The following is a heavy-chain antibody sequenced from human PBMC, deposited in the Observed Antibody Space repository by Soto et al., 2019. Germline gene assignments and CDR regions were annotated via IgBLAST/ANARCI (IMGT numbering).Heavy chain of an antibody. V-gene: IGHV4-4*07. D-gene: IGHD6-13*01. CDR1: GGSISSFY. CDR3: ARGSSRWDY. CDR2: IYSGGRN. J-gene: IGHJ4*02. Sequence: SETLSLTCTVSGGSISSFYWSWIRQPAGKGLEWIGRIYSGGRNNYNPSLKSRVTMSVDTSKSQFPLRLSSVAAADTAMYYCARGSSRWDYWGQGTLVTVSS.